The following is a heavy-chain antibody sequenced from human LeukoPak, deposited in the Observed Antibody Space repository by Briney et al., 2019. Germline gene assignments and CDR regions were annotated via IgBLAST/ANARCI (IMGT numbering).Heavy chain of an antibody. V-gene: IGHV3-15*04. CDR2: IESKTDGGTT. D-gene: IGHD3-10*01. Sequence: PGGSLRLSCAASGFTFSNAWMSWVRQAPGKGLEWVGRIESKTDGGTTDYAAPVKGRFTISRDDSKNTLYLQMNSLKTEDTAVYYCTTLLWFGELSDYWGQGTLATVSS. J-gene: IGHJ4*02. CDR1: GFTFSNAW. CDR3: TTLLWFGELSDY.